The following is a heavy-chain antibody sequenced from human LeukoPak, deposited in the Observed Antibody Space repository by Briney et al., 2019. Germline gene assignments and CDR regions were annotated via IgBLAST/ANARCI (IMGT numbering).Heavy chain of an antibody. CDR3: AKGIRDSRFTLFDS. D-gene: IGHD2-15*01. J-gene: IGHJ4*02. V-gene: IGHV3-7*03. CDR2: IKQDGSEK. CDR1: GFTFSSYW. Sequence: QPGGSLRLSCAASGFTFSSYWMSWVRQAPGKGVEWVANIKQDGSEKYYVDSVKGRFTISRDNAKNSLYLQMNSLKVEDTAIYYCAKGIRDSRFTLFDSWGQGTLVTVSS.